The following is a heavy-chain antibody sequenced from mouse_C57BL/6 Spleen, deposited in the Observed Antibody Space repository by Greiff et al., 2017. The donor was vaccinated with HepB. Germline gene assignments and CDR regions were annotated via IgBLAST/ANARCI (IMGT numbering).Heavy chain of an antibody. Sequence: EVQGVESGGGLVKPGGSLKLSCAASGFTFSSYTMSWVRQTPEKRLEWVATISGGGGNTYYPDSVKGRFTISRDNAKNTLYLQMSSLRSEDTALYYCARHDYGGAWFAYWGQGTLVTVSA. CDR1: GFTFSSYT. CDR2: ISGGGGNT. D-gene: IGHD2-4*01. CDR3: ARHDYGGAWFAY. J-gene: IGHJ3*01. V-gene: IGHV5-9*01.